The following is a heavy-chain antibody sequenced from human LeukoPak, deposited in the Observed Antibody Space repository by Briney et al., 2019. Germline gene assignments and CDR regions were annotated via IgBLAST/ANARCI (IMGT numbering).Heavy chain of an antibody. CDR1: GYTFTDYY. J-gene: IGHJ4*02. V-gene: IGHV1-2*02. CDR2: IVPKSGGT. D-gene: IGHD2-8*01. Sequence: ASVKVSCKASGYTFTDYYIHWVRQAPGQGLEWMGWIVPKSGGTNYAQKFQGRVTMARDTSINTAYLDLRSLRSDDTAVYYCARVWRCADGVCPDVFESWGQGTLVTVSS. CDR3: ARVWRCADGVCPDVFES.